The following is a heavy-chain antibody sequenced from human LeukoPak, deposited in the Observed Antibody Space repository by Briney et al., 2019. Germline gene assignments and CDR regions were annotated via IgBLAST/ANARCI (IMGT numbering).Heavy chain of an antibody. D-gene: IGHD3-16*02. J-gene: IGHJ4*02. CDR1: GFTFSSYS. Sequence: PGGSLRLSCAASGFTFSSYSMNWVRQAPGKGLEWVSYISSGSSTIYYADSVKGRFTISRDNAKNSLYLQMNSLSAEDTAVYYCARVVIVSPYFDYWGQGTLVTVSS. CDR3: ARVVIVSPYFDY. V-gene: IGHV3-48*01. CDR2: ISSGSSTI.